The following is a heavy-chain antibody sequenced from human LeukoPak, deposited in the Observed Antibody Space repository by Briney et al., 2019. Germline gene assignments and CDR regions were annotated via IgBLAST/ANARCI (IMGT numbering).Heavy chain of an antibody. J-gene: IGHJ3*02. D-gene: IGHD6-6*01. Sequence: SQTLSLTCAISGDSVSGNSVSWNWIRQSPSRGLEWLGRTKYRSKWYNDYAVSVKGRITINPDTSKNQISLQLNSVTPEDTAVYYCARASSLAFDIWGQGTMVTVSS. CDR1: GDSVSGNSVS. V-gene: IGHV6-1*01. CDR2: TKYRSKWYN. CDR3: ARASSLAFDI.